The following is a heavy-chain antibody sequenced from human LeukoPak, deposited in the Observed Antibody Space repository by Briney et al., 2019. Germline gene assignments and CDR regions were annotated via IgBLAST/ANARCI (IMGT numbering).Heavy chain of an antibody. J-gene: IGHJ4*02. D-gene: IGHD1-14*01. V-gene: IGHV2-70*01. CDR2: IDWDDDK. Sequence: SGPALVKPTQTLTLTCTFSGFSLSTRGMCVSWIRLPPGQALEWLAHIDWDDDKHYSTSLKTRLTISKDTSKNQVVLTMTNMDPVDTATYYCARIRTTYFSDYWGQETLVTVSS. CDR1: GFSLSTRGMC. CDR3: ARIRTTYFSDY.